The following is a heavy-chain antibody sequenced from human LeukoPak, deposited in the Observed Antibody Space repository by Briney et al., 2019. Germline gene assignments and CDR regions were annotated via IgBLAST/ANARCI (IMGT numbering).Heavy chain of an antibody. CDR2: IIPILGIA. CDR3: ARAPGRVVVPAAVDY. CDR1: GGTFSSYT. J-gene: IGHJ4*02. Sequence: ASVKVSCKASGGTFSSYTISGVRQAPGQGLEWMGRIIPILGIANYAQKFQGRVTITADKSTSTAYMELSSLRSEDTAVYYCARAPGRVVVPAAVDYWGQGTLVTVSS. D-gene: IGHD2-2*01. V-gene: IGHV1-69*02.